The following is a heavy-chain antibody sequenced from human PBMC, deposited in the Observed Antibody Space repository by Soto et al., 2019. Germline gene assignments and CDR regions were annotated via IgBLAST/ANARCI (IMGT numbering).Heavy chain of an antibody. V-gene: IGHV4-61*01. J-gene: IGHJ6*02. Sequence: QVQLLESGPGLVKPSETLSLTCTVSGGSVSSGSYHWSWIRQPPGKGLEWIGYIFFTGSTNYNPSLKSRVTISVDTSKNQFSLKLRSVTAADTAVYYCARDGHGMDVWGQGTTVTVSS. CDR2: IFFTGST. CDR1: GGSVSSGSYH. CDR3: ARDGHGMDV.